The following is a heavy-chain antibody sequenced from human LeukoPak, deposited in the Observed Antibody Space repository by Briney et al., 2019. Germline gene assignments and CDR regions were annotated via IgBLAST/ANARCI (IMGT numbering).Heavy chain of an antibody. D-gene: IGHD4-23*01. CDR2: INHSGST. CDR1: GGSFSGYY. V-gene: IGHV4-34*01. Sequence: NPSETQSLTCAVYGGSFSGYYWSWIRQPPGKGLEWIGEINHSGSTNYNPSLKSRVTISVDTSKNQFSLKLSSVTAADTAVYYCARTSYGGTDFDYWGQGTLVTVSS. CDR3: ARTSYGGTDFDY. J-gene: IGHJ4*02.